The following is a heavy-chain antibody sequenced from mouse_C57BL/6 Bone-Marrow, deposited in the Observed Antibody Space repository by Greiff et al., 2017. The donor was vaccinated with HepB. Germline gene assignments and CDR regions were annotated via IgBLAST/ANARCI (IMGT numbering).Heavy chain of an antibody. J-gene: IGHJ3*01. CDR2: ISNGGGST. Sequence: EVKLVESGGGLVQPGGSLKLSCAASGFTFSDYYMYWVRQTPEKRLEWVAYISNGGGSTYYPDTVKGRFTISRDNAKNTLYLQMSRLKSEDTAMYYCARRAGAYWGQGTLGTVSA. CDR1: GFTFSDYY. CDR3: ARRAGAY. V-gene: IGHV5-12*01.